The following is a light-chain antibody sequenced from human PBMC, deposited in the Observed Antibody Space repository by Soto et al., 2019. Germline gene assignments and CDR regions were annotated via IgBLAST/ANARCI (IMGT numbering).Light chain of an antibody. V-gene: IGLV2-23*01. CDR3: CSYAGSSTLV. Sequence: QSMLTQHASVSGSPGQSITISCTGTSSDVGSYNLVSWYQQHPGKAPKLMIYEGSKRPSGVSNRFSGSKSGNTASLTISGLQAEDEADYYCCSYAGSSTLVFGGGTKLTVL. J-gene: IGLJ2*01. CDR1: SSDVGSYNL. CDR2: EGS.